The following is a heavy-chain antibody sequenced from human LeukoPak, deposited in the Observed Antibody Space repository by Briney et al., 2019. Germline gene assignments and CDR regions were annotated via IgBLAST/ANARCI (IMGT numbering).Heavy chain of an antibody. CDR1: GDSISNFY. V-gene: IGHV4-4*07. CDR2: IYTSGST. J-gene: IGHJ2*01. Sequence: SETLSLTCTVSGDSISNFYWSWIRQPAGKGLEWIGRIYTSGSTNYNPSLKSRVTMSVDTSKNQFSLKLSSVTAADTAVYYCARHSRAIWYFDLWGRGTLVTVSS. CDR3: ARHSRAIWYFDL. D-gene: IGHD2-21*01.